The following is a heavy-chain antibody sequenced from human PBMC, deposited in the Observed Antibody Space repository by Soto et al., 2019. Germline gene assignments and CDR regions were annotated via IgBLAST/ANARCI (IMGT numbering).Heavy chain of an antibody. CDR1: GFTFSSYA. CDR3: AKDMGDIFTGYYEEGWGAY. J-gene: IGHJ4*02. D-gene: IGHD3-9*01. Sequence: EVQLLESGGGLVQPGGSLRLSCAASGFTFSSYAMSWVRQAPGKGLEWVSAISGSGGSTYYADSVKGRFTISRDNSKKPLYLQMNSLRADDTAVYYCAKDMGDIFTGYYEEGWGAYWGQGTLVTVSS. V-gene: IGHV3-23*01. CDR2: ISGSGGST.